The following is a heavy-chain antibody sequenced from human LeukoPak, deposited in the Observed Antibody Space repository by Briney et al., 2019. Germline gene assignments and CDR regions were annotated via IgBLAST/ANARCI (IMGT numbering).Heavy chain of an antibody. J-gene: IGHJ4*02. Sequence: PSETLSLTCAVSGGSIGSSNWWTWVRQPPGKGLEWIGEIYHAGNTNYNPSLKSRVTISVNKSKNQFSLKLTSVTAADTAVYYCATEAYYDSSGPHFDYWGQGTLVTVSS. D-gene: IGHD3-22*01. CDR1: GGSIGSSNW. CDR3: ATEAYYDSSGPHFDY. V-gene: IGHV4-4*02. CDR2: IYHAGNT.